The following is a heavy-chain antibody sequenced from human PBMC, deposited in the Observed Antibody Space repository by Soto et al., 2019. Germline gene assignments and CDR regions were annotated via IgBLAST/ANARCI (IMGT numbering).Heavy chain of an antibody. V-gene: IGHV4-59*05. J-gene: IGHJ6*03. CDR1: GGSISSYY. Sequence: SETLSLTCTVSGGSISSYYWSWIRQPPGKGLEWIGSIYYSGSTYYNPSLKSRVTISVDTSKNQFSLKLSSVTAADTAVYYCASLVCSSTSCYGYYYMDVWGKGTTVTVSS. CDR3: ASLVCSSTSCYGYYYMDV. CDR2: IYYSGST. D-gene: IGHD2-2*01.